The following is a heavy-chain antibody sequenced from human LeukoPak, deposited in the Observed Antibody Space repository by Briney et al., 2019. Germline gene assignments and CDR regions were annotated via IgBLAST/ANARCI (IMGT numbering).Heavy chain of an antibody. CDR1: GFTFSNYK. Sequence: GGSLRLSCAASGFTFSNYKMGWLRQAPGKCLEWVANIQQDGSEKYIVDSVKGRFTISRDNAENSVHLQMNSLRDEDTAVYFCARWNVAFAYWGQGTLVTVSS. D-gene: IGHD1-1*01. CDR3: ARWNVAFAY. J-gene: IGHJ4*02. V-gene: IGHV3-7*04. CDR2: IQQDGSEK.